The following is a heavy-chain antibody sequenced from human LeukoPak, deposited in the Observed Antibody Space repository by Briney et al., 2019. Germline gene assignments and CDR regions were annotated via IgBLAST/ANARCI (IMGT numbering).Heavy chain of an antibody. D-gene: IGHD2-2*01. J-gene: IGHJ4*02. V-gene: IGHV3-23*01. CDR3: AKGHAVYCSSTSCYLDY. CDR1: GFTFSSYA. Sequence: PGGSLRLPCAAPGFTFSSYAMSWVRQAPGKGLEWVSAISGSGGSTYYADSVKGRFTISRDNSKNTLYLQMNSLRAEDTAVYYCAKGHAVYCSSTSCYLDYWGQGTLVTVSS. CDR2: ISGSGGST.